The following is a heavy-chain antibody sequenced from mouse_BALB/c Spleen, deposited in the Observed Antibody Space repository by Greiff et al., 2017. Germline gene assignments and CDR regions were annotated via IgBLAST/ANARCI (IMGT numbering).Heavy chain of an antibody. CDR2: ISSGSSTI. CDR3: ARGNYYGSSSAMDY. V-gene: IGHV5-17*02. CDR1: GFTFSSFG. J-gene: IGHJ4*01. Sequence: DVMLVESGGGLVQPGGSRKLSCAASGFTFSSFGMHWVRQAPEKGLEWVAYISSGSSTIYYADTVKGRFTISRDNPKNTLFLQMTSLRSEDTAMYYCARGNYYGSSSAMDYWGQGTSVTVSS. D-gene: IGHD1-1*01.